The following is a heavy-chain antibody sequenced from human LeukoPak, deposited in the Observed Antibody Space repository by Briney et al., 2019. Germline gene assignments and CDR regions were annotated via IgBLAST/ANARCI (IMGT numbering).Heavy chain of an antibody. V-gene: IGHV4-59*01. CDR2: IYYSGST. CDR1: GGSISSYY. J-gene: IGHJ6*03. CDR3: ARDYSSGWYSYYYYMAV. D-gene: IGHD6-19*01. Sequence: KSSETLSLTCTVSGGSISSYYWSWIRQPPGKGLEWIGYIYYSGSTNYNPSLKSRVTISVDTSKNQFSLKLSSVTAADTAVYYCARDYSSGWYSYYYYMAVWGKGTTVTVSS.